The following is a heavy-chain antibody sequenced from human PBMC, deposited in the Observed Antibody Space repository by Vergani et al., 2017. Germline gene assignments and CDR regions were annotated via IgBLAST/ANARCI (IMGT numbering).Heavy chain of an antibody. CDR1: EFTFSDVW. V-gene: IGHV4-38-2*01. CDR2: VFHSGSA. Sequence: GQLVESGGGLVKPGGSLRLSCAASEFTFSDVWMSWVRQPPGKGLEWIATVFHSGSAYYNPSLRRRVTISVETSKNQFSLRLTTLTAADTAVYYCARQFWVSQGVGAFETWGRGTEVSVSS. J-gene: IGHJ3*02. CDR3: ARQFWVSQGVGAFET. D-gene: IGHD3-16*01.